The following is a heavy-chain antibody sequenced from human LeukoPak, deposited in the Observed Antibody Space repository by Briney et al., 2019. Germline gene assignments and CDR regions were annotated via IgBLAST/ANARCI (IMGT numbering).Heavy chain of an antibody. Sequence: PGGSLRLSCAASGFTFSSYAMSWVRQAPGKGLEWVAVISYDGSNKYYADSVKGRFTISRDNSKNTLYLQMNSLRAEDTAVYYCARDPSIAAAGTLSFDYWGQGTLVTVSS. V-gene: IGHV3-30*03. J-gene: IGHJ4*02. CDR2: ISYDGSNK. D-gene: IGHD6-13*01. CDR1: GFTFSSYA. CDR3: ARDPSIAAAGTLSFDY.